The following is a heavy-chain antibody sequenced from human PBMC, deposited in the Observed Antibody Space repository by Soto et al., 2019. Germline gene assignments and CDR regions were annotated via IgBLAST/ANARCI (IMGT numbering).Heavy chain of an antibody. CDR1: GCPFPGSY. CDR2: INPNSGGT. Sequence: SGSVYCETWGCPFPGSYMDGVRQAHGQGLEWMGWINPNSGGTNYAQKFQGRVTMTRDTSISTAYMELSRLRSDDTAGYYCARYYDFWSGVYDWGQGTL. J-gene: IGHJ4*02. CDR3: ARYYDFWSGVYD. V-gene: IGHV1-2*02. D-gene: IGHD3-3*01.